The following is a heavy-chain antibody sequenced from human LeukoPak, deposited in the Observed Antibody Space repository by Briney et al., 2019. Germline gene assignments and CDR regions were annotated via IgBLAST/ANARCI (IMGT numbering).Heavy chain of an antibody. CDR3: ARLTMSVQEFDP. Sequence: HGESLKISCKGSGYSFTSYWIGWVRQLPGKGLEGMGIIYPGDSDTRYSPSFQGQVTISADKSISTAYLQWSSLKASDTAMYYCARLTMSVQEFDPWGQGTLVTVSS. CDR1: GYSFTSYW. J-gene: IGHJ5*02. CDR2: IYPGDSDT. D-gene: IGHD1-14*01. V-gene: IGHV5-51*01.